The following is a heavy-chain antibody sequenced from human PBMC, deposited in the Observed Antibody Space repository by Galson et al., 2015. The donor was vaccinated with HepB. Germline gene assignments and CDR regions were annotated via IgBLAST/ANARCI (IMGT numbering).Heavy chain of an antibody. V-gene: IGHV4-39*01. J-gene: IGHJ3*02. CDR3: ARLRLRFLEWLSPPSAFDI. CDR2: IYYSGST. D-gene: IGHD3-3*01. CDR1: GGSISSSSYY. Sequence: LTCTVSGGSISSSSYYWGWIRQPPGKGLEWIGSIYYSGSTYYNPSLKSRVTISVDTSKNQFSLKLSSVTAADTAVYYCARLRLRFLEWLSPPSAFDIWGQGTMVTVSS.